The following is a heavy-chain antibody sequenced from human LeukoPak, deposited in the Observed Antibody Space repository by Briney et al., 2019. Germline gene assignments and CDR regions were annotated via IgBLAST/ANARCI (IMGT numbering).Heavy chain of an antibody. V-gene: IGHV4-59*01. CDR2: IYYSGST. Sequence: SETLSLTCTVSGGSINSYYWSWIRQPPGRGLEWIGYIYYSGSTEYNPSLKSRVTISVDTSKNQFSLKMSSVTAADTAVYYCARARDGHINNWFDPWGQGTLVTVSS. CDR1: GGSINSYY. D-gene: IGHD5-24*01. J-gene: IGHJ5*02. CDR3: ARARDGHINNWFDP.